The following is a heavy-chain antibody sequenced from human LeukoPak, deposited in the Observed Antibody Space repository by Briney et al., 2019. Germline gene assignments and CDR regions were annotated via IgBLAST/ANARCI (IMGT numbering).Heavy chain of an antibody. CDR3: ARPKGAVAGTFPFDY. D-gene: IGHD6-19*01. J-gene: IGHJ4*02. Sequence: GGSLRLSCAASGFTFSSYWMSWVRQAPGKGLEWVANIKQDGSEKYYVDSVKGRLTISRDNAKNSLYLQMNSLRAEDTAVYYCARPKGAVAGTFPFDYWGQGTLVTVSS. CDR2: IKQDGSEK. V-gene: IGHV3-7*03. CDR1: GFTFSSYW.